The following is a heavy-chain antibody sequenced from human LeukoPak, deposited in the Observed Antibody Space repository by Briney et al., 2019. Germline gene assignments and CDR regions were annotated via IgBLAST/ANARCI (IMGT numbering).Heavy chain of an antibody. CDR1: GYTFTNYY. D-gene: IGHD3-16*01. CDR2: ITPNSGGT. V-gene: IGHV1-2*02. Sequence: ASVKLSCKASGYTFTNYYMHWVRQAPGQGLEWMGWITPNSGGTNYAQQFQGRVTMTRDTSISTAYMELNRLRSDDTAVYYCARDMYYDYVWGSSGAFDIWGQGTMVTVSS. J-gene: IGHJ3*02. CDR3: ARDMYYDYVWGSSGAFDI.